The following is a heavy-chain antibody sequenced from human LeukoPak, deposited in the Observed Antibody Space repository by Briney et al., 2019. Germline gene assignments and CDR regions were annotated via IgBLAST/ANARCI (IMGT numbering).Heavy chain of an antibody. CDR3: AKDQGEWEPGPFDY. CDR1: GFTFSSYG. CDR2: ISYDGSNK. J-gene: IGHJ4*02. Sequence: GRSLRLSCAASGFTFSSYGMHWVRQAPGKGLERVAVISYDGSNKYYADSVKGRFTISRDNSKNTLYLQMNSLRAEDTAVYYCAKDQGEWEPGPFDYWGQGTLVTVSS. D-gene: IGHD1-26*01. V-gene: IGHV3-30*18.